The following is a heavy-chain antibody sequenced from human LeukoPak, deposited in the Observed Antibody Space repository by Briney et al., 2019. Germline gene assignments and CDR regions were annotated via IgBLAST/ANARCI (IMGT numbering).Heavy chain of an antibody. D-gene: IGHD4-23*01. Sequence: ASVKVSCKASGYTFTGYYMHRVRQAPGQGLEWMGWINPNSGGTNYAQKFQGRVTMTRDTSISTAYMELSRLRSDDTAVYYCARSATVVTPEFDYWGQGTLVTVSS. CDR1: GYTFTGYY. CDR3: ARSATVVTPEFDY. J-gene: IGHJ4*02. CDR2: INPNSGGT. V-gene: IGHV1-2*02.